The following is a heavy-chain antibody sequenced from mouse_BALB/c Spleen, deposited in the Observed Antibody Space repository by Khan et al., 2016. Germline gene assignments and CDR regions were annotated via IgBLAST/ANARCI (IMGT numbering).Heavy chain of an antibody. CDR1: GYTFTDYE. J-gene: IGHJ2*01. CDR3: TKGLRRGHNIDC. D-gene: IGHD2-4*01. CDR2: IHPGNGGT. V-gene: IGHV1-15*01. Sequence: QVQLKQSGAELVRPRASVKLSCKALGYTFTDYEIHWVKQTPVLGLEWIGAIHPGNGGTDYNQKFKGKATLTADKSSSTAYMELSSLTSEDSAVXYSTKGLRRGHNIDCWGQGTTLTVSP.